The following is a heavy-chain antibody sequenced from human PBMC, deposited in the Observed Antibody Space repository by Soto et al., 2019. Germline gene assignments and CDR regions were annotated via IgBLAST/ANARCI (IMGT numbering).Heavy chain of an antibody. CDR2: IKQDGSEK. Sequence: EVQLVESGGGLVQPGGSLRLSCAASGFTFSSYWMSWVRQAPGKGLEWVANIKQDGSEKYYVDSVKGRFIISRDNAKNSLYLQMNSLRAEDTAVYYCARDTDYYDSSGYPGGMDVWGQGTTVTVSS. J-gene: IGHJ6*02. D-gene: IGHD3-22*01. CDR1: GFTFSSYW. V-gene: IGHV3-7*05. CDR3: ARDTDYYDSSGYPGGMDV.